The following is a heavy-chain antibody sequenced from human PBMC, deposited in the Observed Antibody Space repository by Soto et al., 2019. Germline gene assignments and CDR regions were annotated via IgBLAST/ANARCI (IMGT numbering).Heavy chain of an antibody. D-gene: IGHD5-12*01. CDR1: GVTISTYY. CDR3: VREAYIGYGHAIHH. V-gene: IGHV4-59*01. CDR2: NYHSGTT. J-gene: IGHJ5*02. Sequence: PSETLSLTCAVSGVTISTYYWSWIRQPPGKGLEWIGYNYHSGTTNYNPSLKSRVTISVDTSKNQFSLRLTSVTAADTAIYYCVREAYIGYGHAIHHCGQGTLVTVSS.